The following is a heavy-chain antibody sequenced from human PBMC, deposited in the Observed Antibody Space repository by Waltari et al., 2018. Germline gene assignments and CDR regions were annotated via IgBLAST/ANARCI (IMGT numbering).Heavy chain of an antibody. CDR1: GYSIISGYS. CDR2: VYYTGNT. J-gene: IGHJ3*02. V-gene: IGHV4-38-2*01. Sequence: QVQLRESGPGLVKPSETLSLTCAVSGYSIISGYSWAWIRQSPGKGLEWIGSVYYTGNTYYNPSLRGRVDMSLDPSKNHFSLRLTSVTAADTAVYFCARPFCPGRTCWSDNAFDIWGQGTKVTVSS. CDR3: ARPFCPGRTCWSDNAFDI. D-gene: IGHD2-8*02.